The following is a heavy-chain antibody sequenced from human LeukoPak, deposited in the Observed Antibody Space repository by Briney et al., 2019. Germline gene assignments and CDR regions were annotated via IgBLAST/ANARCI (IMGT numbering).Heavy chain of an antibody. Sequence: GGSLRLSCAASGFTFSSYSMNWVRQAPGKGLEWVSSISSSSSYIYYADSVKGRFTISRDNAKNSLYLQMNSLRAEDTAVYYCVRDYSPWIQLWLPPRYWGQGTLVTVSS. D-gene: IGHD5-18*01. CDR2: ISSSSSYI. J-gene: IGHJ4*02. CDR1: GFTFSSYS. V-gene: IGHV3-21*01. CDR3: VRDYSPWIQLWLPPRY.